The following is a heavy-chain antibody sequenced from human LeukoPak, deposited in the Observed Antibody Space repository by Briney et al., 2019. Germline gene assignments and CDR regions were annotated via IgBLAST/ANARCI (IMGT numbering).Heavy chain of an antibody. Sequence: GGSLKISCRGSGYNFTTYWIGWVRQVPGKGLEWMGIIYPGDSYTRYSPSFQGQVTSSADKPITPAYLQWSSLKASETAMDDCARGSKRQFDYWGQGALVTVSS. J-gene: IGHJ4*02. CDR2: IYPGDSYT. CDR3: ARGSKRQFDY. V-gene: IGHV5-51*01. CDR1: GYNFTTYW.